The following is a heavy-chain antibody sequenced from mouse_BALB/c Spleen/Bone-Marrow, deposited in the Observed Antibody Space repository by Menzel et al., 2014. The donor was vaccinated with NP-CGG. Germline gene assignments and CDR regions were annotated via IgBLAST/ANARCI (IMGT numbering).Heavy chain of an antibody. CDR3: ARCRGYYYDN. CDR2: ITPNNGGT. Sequence: VQLQQSGPELVQPGASVKISCMTSGFTFTEYTMHWVKQRHGKSLEWIGGITPNNGGTSYDQKFKGKATLTVDKSSSTAYMERRSLTAEDSAVYYGARCRGYYYDNWGQGTTLTVSS. V-gene: IGHV1-22*01. J-gene: IGHJ2*01. CDR1: GFTFTEYT. D-gene: IGHD1-1*01.